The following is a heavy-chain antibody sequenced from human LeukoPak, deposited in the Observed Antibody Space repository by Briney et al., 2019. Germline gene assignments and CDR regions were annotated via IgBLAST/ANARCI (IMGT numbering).Heavy chain of an antibody. Sequence: PGGSLRLSCAASGFTFDDYAMSWVRQAPGKGLEWVSAISGNSGSTYYADSVKGRFTISRDNSKNTLYLQMNSLRAEDTAVYYCAKSATYCSGGSCYLRGTFAFDYWGQGTLVTVSS. CDR1: GFTFDDYA. J-gene: IGHJ4*02. D-gene: IGHD2-15*01. CDR3: AKSATYCSGGSCYLRGTFAFDY. V-gene: IGHV3-23*01. CDR2: ISGNSGST.